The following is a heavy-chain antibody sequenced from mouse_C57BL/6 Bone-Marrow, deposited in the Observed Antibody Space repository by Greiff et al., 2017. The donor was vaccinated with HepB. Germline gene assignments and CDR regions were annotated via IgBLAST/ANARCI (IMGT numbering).Heavy chain of an antibody. Sequence: QVQLQQSGAELVKPGASVKLSCKASGYTFTSYWMHWVKQRPGQGLEWIGMIHPNSGSTNYNEKFKSKATLTVDKSSSTAYMQLSSLTYEDSAVYYCARCYYGSSPAWFAYWGQGTLVTVSA. CDR2: IHPNSGST. J-gene: IGHJ3*01. D-gene: IGHD1-1*01. CDR3: ARCYYGSSPAWFAY. V-gene: IGHV1-64*01. CDR1: GYTFTSYW.